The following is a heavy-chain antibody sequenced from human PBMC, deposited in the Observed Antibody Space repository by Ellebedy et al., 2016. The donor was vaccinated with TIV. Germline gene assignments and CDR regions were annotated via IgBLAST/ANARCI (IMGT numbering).Heavy chain of an antibody. CDR1: GFTFSPYA. CDR2: IFGSGRQR. J-gene: IGHJ4*02. D-gene: IGHD5-18*01. Sequence: GESLKISCAASGFTFSPYAMAWVRQAPGKGLEWVSGIFGSGRQRYADSVKGRFTISRDNSKSTVDLQMNSLRAEDPAVYFCAKDRTPGDGYWVFDNWGQGTLVTVSS. V-gene: IGHV3-23*01. CDR3: AKDRTPGDGYWVFDN.